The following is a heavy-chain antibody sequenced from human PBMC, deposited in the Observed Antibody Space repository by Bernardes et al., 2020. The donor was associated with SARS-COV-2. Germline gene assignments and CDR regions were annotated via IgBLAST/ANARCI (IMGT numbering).Heavy chain of an antibody. V-gene: IGHV3-74*01. CDR1: GFTFSSYW. CDR2: INGDGSNI. Sequence: GGSLSLSCAASGFTFSSYWMHWVRLGPGKGPVWVSRINGDGSNINYADSVKGRFTISRDNARNTLYLEMNSLRAEDTAVYYCARGSGNYYFDYWGQGTLVTVSS. D-gene: IGHD1-26*01. J-gene: IGHJ4*02. CDR3: ARGSGNYYFDY.